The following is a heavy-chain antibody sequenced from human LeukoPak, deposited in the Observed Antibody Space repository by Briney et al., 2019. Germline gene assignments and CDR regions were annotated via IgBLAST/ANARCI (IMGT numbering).Heavy chain of an antibody. V-gene: IGHV3-23*01. CDR1: GFTFSSYA. CDR3: AKVRDWSQNYLDY. CDR2: INGSGGST. D-gene: IGHD3-9*01. J-gene: IGHJ4*02. Sequence: PGGSLRLSCAASGFTFSSYAMTWVRQAPGKGLEWVAAINGSGGSTYNPYPVKGRFTISRDNSKNTLYLQMNSLRAEDTAVYYCAKVRDWSQNYLDYWGQGTLVTVSS.